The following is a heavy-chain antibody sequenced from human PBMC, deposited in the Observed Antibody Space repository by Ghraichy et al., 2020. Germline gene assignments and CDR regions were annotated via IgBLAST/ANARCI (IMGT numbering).Heavy chain of an antibody. Sequence: ETLSLTCTVSGGSINNFYWSWIRQPPGKGLEWIGYVHYIGSTNYNPSLKSRVTISIDASTNQFSLKLNSVTAADTAVYYCARAPKYNYLWIPDYWGQGTLVTVSS. D-gene: IGHD3-16*01. CDR1: GGSINNFY. CDR3: ARAPKYNYLWIPDY. V-gene: IGHV4-59*01. CDR2: VHYIGST. J-gene: IGHJ4*02.